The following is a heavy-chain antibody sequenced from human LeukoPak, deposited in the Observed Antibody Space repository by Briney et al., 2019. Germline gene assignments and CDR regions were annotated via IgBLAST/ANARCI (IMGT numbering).Heavy chain of an antibody. J-gene: IGHJ4*02. V-gene: IGHV1-24*01. Sequence: ASVKVSCEVSGYTLTELSTHWVRQAPGKGLEWMGGFDPEDGEIVYAQNFQGRVTMTEDTSTDTAYMELSSLRSGDTAIYYCATANRLTRDSSGYYPDSWGQGTLVTVSS. D-gene: IGHD3-22*01. CDR3: ATANRLTRDSSGYYPDS. CDR1: GYTLTELS. CDR2: FDPEDGEI.